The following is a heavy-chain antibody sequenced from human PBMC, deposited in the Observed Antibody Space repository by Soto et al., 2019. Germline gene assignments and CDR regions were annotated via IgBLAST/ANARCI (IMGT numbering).Heavy chain of an antibody. V-gene: IGHV4-39*01. CDR2: VYYGGRS. D-gene: IGHD3-22*01. CDR3: ARHNYDGSGYYYYYYGMDV. J-gene: IGHJ6*02. CDR1: SAPVSSTTYA. Sequence: SETLSLTCTVSSAPVSSTTYAWGWIRQPPGKGLEWVARVYYGGRSYYNPSLNSRVTISVDTSKNQFSLKLSSVTAADTAVYYCARHNYDGSGYYYYYYGMDVWGQGTTVTVSS.